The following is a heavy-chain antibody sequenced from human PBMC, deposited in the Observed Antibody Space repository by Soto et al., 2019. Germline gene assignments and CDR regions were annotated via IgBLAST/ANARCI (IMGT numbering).Heavy chain of an antibody. CDR3: AKSRGDSWTTYYFDN. CDR1: GFTFSSNS. CDR2: ISGRGGSI. J-gene: IGHJ4*02. D-gene: IGHD1-1*01. V-gene: IGHV3-23*01. Sequence: EVQLLESGGGLVQPGGSLTLSCAASGFTFSSNSMSWVRQAPGKGLEWVSGISGRGGSIYYANSVKGRFTISRDNSNDVLYLQIYSLRAEDTAVYFCAKSRGDSWTTYYFDNWGQGTLVAVSS.